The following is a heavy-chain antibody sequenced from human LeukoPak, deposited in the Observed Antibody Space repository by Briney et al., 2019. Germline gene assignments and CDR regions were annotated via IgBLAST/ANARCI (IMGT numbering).Heavy chain of an antibody. V-gene: IGHV5-51*01. Sequence: GESLKISCKGSGYSFTSYWIGWVRQMPGKGLEWMWIIYPGDSDTRYSPSFQGQVSISADKSISTAYLQWSSLKASDTAMYYCERVYGSGSPFPGYWGQGTLVTVSS. CDR2: IYPGDSDT. CDR1: GYSFTSYW. J-gene: IGHJ4*02. D-gene: IGHD3-10*01. CDR3: ERVYGSGSPFPGY.